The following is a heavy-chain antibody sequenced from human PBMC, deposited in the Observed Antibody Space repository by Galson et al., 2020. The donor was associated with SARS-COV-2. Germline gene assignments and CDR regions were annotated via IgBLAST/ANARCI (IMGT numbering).Heavy chain of an antibody. CDR2: ISYSRSA. V-gene: IGHV4-59*01. J-gene: IGHJ6*02. CDR3: ARDPAPLYGDNYYYGMDV. D-gene: IGHD4-17*01. CDR1: DGPMSSYF. Sequence: ETSETLSLTCNVSDGPMSSYFRSWIRQPPGKGLEWTGYISYSRSANSNPSPRRRVTISVALSQNQFPLKVTSVTVADTAVYYCARDPAPLYGDNYYYGMDVWGRGTTVTVSS.